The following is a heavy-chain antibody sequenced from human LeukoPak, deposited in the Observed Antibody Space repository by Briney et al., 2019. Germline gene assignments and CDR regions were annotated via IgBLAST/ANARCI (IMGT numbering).Heavy chain of an antibody. CDR1: GYTFTGYY. J-gene: IGHJ6*03. V-gene: IGHV1-2*02. CDR3: ARGKVTMVRGVPYYMDV. D-gene: IGHD3-10*01. CDR2: INPNSGGT. Sequence: ASVKVSCKASGYTFTGYYMHWVRQAPGQGLEWMGWINPNSGGTNYAQKYQGRVTMTRDTSISTAYMELSRLRSDDTAVYYRARGKVTMVRGVPYYMDVWGKGTTVTISS.